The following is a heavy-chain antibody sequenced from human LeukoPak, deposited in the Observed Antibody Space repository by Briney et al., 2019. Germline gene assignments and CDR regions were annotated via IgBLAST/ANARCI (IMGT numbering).Heavy chain of an antibody. J-gene: IGHJ4*02. CDR1: GYTFTGQY. CDR2: INPKSGGT. V-gene: IGHV1-2*02. Sequence: ASVKVSCQASGYTFTGQYIHSVGQAPGQGLEWMGWINPKSGGTEYAQKFQGRVTMTRDTSITTVYMELSRLTSDDTAVYYCAREINTIFGVGFDGAYDYWGQGTLFTVSS. CDR3: AREINTIFGVGFDGAYDY. D-gene: IGHD3-3*01.